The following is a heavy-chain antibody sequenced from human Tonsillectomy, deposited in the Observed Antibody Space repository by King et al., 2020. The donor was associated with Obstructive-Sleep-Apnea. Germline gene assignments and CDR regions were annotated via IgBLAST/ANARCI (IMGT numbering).Heavy chain of an antibody. CDR1: GFTFSSYG. CDR2: IRYDGSNK. J-gene: IGHJ4*02. D-gene: IGHD5-12*01. V-gene: IGHV3-30*02. Sequence: VQLVESGGGVVQPGRSLRLSCAASGFTFSSYGMHWVRQAPGKGLEWVAFIRYDGSNKYYADSVKGRFTISRDNSKNTLYLQMNSLRAEDTAVYYCAKGRGYSGYDGVGLDYWGQGTLVTVSS. CDR3: AKGRGYSGYDGVGLDY.